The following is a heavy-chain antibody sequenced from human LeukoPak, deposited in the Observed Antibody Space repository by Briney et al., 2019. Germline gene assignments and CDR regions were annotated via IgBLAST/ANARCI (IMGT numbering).Heavy chain of an antibody. V-gene: IGHV1-69*01. J-gene: IGHJ3*01. CDR1: GGIFIDYP. CDR2: IIPKYSAS. Sequence: VASVKVSCKASGGIFIDYPINWVRQAPGQGLEWLGGIIPKYSASNYAQAFQGKVTITADESTNTVYMEMSGLRPDGGAVYYCLTSDRIFGVPAAFDAWVQGTLVAVSS. D-gene: IGHD3-3*02. CDR3: LTSDRIFGVPAAFDA.